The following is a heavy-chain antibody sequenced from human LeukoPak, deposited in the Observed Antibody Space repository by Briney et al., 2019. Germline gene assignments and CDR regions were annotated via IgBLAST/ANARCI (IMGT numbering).Heavy chain of an antibody. D-gene: IGHD3-9*01. Sequence: ASVKVSCKASGYTFTSYGISWVRQAPGQGLEWMGWISAYNGNANYAQKLQGRVTMTTNTSTSTANMELRSLRSDDTAVYYCAGGLTGYYSYWGQGTLVTVSS. CDR3: AGGLTGYYSY. CDR1: GYTFTSYG. V-gene: IGHV1-18*04. J-gene: IGHJ4*02. CDR2: ISAYNGNA.